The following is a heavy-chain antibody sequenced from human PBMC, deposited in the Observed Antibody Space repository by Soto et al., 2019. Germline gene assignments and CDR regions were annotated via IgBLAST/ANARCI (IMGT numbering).Heavy chain of an antibody. D-gene: IGHD5-12*01. CDR1: GGSFSGYY. CDR2: INHSGST. J-gene: IGHJ5*02. CDR3: ARALREMATIMEEARFVWFDP. Sequence: QVQLQQWGAGLLKPSETLSLTCAVYGGSFSGYYWSWIRQPPGKGLEWIGEINHSGSTNYNPSLKSRVTISVDTSKNQFSLKLSSVTAADTAVYYCARALREMATIMEEARFVWFDPWGQGTLVTVSS. V-gene: IGHV4-34*01.